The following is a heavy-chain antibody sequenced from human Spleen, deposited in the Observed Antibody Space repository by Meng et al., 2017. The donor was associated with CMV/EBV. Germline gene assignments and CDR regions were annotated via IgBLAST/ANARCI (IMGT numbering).Heavy chain of an antibody. CDR2: IYSGGSST. Sequence: GESLKISCGASGFTFSSYAMSWVRQAPGKGLEWVSVIYSGGSSTYYADSVKGRFTISRDNSKNTLYRQMNSLRAEDTAVYYCAKDPIAVAGVVGDYGMDVWGQGTTVTVSS. CDR1: GFTFSSYA. CDR3: AKDPIAVAGVVGDYGMDV. D-gene: IGHD6-19*01. J-gene: IGHJ6*02. V-gene: IGHV3-23*03.